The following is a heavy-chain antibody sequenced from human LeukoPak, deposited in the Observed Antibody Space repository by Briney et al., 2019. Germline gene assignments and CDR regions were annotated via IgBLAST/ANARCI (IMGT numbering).Heavy chain of an antibody. D-gene: IGHD2-2*01. Sequence: PGGSLRLSCAASGFTFSNYWMTWVRQAPGKGLEWVANIKQDGSEIYYVDSVKGRFTISRDNAEKSLYLQMNSLRVEDTAVYYCARGGYCSTTSCYSYYYGMDVWGQGTTVTVSS. CDR1: GFTFSNYW. CDR2: IKQDGSEI. V-gene: IGHV3-7*01. CDR3: ARGGYCSTTSCYSYYYGMDV. J-gene: IGHJ6*02.